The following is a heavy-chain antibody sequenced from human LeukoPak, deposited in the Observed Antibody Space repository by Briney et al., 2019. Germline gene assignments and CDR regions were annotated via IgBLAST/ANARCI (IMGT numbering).Heavy chain of an antibody. CDR2: ISGSGGST. CDR1: GFTFSSYG. V-gene: IGHV3-23*01. J-gene: IGHJ4*02. Sequence: GESLRLSCAASGFTFSSYGMSWVRQAPGKGLEWVSAISGSGGSTYYADSVKGRFTISRDNSKNTLYLQMNSLRAEDTAVYYCAKDRTMVRGVPGYWGQGTLVTVSS. CDR3: AKDRTMVRGVPGY. D-gene: IGHD3-10*01.